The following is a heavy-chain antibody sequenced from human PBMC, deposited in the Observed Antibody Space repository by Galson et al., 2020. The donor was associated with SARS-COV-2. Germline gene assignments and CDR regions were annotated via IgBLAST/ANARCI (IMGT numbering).Heavy chain of an antibody. CDR1: GFTFSSYA. J-gene: IGHJ4*02. V-gene: IGHV3-23*01. CDR3: ASPRTYYDILTGFDY. CDR2: ISGSGGST. Sequence: GESLKISCAASGFTFSSYAMSWVRQAPGKGLEWVSAISGSGGSTYYADSVKGRFTISRDNSKNTLYLQMNSLRAEDTAVYYCASPRTYYDILTGFDYWGQGTLVTVSS. D-gene: IGHD3-9*01.